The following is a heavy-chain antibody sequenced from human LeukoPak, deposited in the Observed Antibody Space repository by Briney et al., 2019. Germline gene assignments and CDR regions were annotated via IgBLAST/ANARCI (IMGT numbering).Heavy chain of an antibody. CDR2: INPNSANT. Sequence: ASVKVSCTTSGYTFTDYDIHWGRQAPGQGLEWMGWINPNSANTNYAQKLQGRVTFTRDTSLSIAYMELSSLTSEDAAVYFCARGDFGETNTAFDIWGQGTLVAVSS. CDR3: ARGDFGETNTAFDI. D-gene: IGHD4-17*01. V-gene: IGHV1-8*03. CDR1: GYTFTDYD. J-gene: IGHJ3*02.